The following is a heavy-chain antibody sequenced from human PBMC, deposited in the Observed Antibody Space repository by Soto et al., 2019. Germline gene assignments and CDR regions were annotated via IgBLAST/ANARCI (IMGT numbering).Heavy chain of an antibody. CDR1: GGSVSSGSYY. CDR2: ICYSGST. Sequence: QVQLQESGPGLVKPSETLSLTCTVSGGSVSSGSYYWSWIRQPPGKGLEWIGYICYSGSTNYNPALRSRVPRSVDTSKNQFSLKLSSVTAADTAVYYCARVRPMATFDYWGQGTLVTVSS. V-gene: IGHV4-61*01. CDR3: ARVRPMATFDY. D-gene: IGHD5-12*01. J-gene: IGHJ4*02.